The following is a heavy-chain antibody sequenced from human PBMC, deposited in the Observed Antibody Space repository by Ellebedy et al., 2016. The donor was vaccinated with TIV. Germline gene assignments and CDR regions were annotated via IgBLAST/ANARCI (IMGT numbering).Heavy chain of an antibody. D-gene: IGHD1-26*01. Sequence: SETLSLXXTVSGGSISSSSYYWGWIRQPPGKGLEWIGSIYYSGSTYYNPSLKSRVTISVDTSKNQFSLKLSSVTAADTAVYYCARFSSGSRRFDIWGQGTMVTVSS. V-gene: IGHV4-39*01. J-gene: IGHJ3*02. CDR2: IYYSGST. CDR3: ARFSSGSRRFDI. CDR1: GGSISSSSYY.